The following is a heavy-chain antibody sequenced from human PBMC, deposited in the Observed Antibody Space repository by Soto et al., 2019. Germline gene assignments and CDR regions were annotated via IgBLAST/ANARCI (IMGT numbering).Heavy chain of an antibody. CDR3: AKDPRLMQWLVHNCYYDYVMGV. D-gene: IGHD6-19*01. CDR2: ISYDGSNK. V-gene: IGHV3-30*18. J-gene: IGHJ6*01. Sequence: PGGALKISCATSGFTFRSYCMHLVRPAPGQGLEGVAGISYDGSNKYYADSGKGRFTISRDNSKNTLYLHINSVRAEDTAVYYCAKDPRLMQWLVHNCYYDYVMGVLGQGTTVTGFS. CDR1: GFTFRSYC.